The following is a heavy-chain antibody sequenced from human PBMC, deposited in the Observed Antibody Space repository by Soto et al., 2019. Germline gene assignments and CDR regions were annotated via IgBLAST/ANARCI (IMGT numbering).Heavy chain of an antibody. D-gene: IGHD2-2*01. CDR3: AKLRCSSTSCYRPGDYYYYYMDV. CDR1: GFTFSSYG. CDR2: ISYDGSNK. J-gene: IGHJ6*03. Sequence: PGGSLRLSCAASGFTFSSYGMHWVRQAPGKGLEWVAVISYDGSNKYYADSVKGRFTISRDNSKNTLYLQMNSLRAEDTAVYYCAKLRCSSTSCYRPGDYYYYYMDVWGKGTTVTVSS. V-gene: IGHV3-30*18.